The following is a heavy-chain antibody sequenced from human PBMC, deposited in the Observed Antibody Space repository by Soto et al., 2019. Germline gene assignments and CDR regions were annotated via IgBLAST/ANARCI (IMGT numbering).Heavy chain of an antibody. CDR2: ISGDAGST. Sequence: EVQLLESGGGLVQPGGSLRLSCAASGFSFSSYALSWVRQAPGKGLEWVSAISGDAGSTYYADSVKGRFTISRDNSKNTLLLQMDSLRADDAAMYYCAKDISSRPRDCDHWGQGTLVTVSS. J-gene: IGHJ4*02. D-gene: IGHD6-6*01. CDR3: AKDISSRPRDCDH. CDR1: GFSFSSYA. V-gene: IGHV3-23*01.